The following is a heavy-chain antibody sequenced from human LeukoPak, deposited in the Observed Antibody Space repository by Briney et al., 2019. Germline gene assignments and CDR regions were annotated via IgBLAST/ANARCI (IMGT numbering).Heavy chain of an antibody. CDR2: IKQDGSEK. CDR3: ARVRFLEWLFSQPYYFDY. CDR1: GFTFSSYW. D-gene: IGHD3-3*01. J-gene: IGHJ4*02. Sequence: GGSLRLSCAASGFTFSSYWMSWVRPAPGKGLEWVANIKQDGSEKYYVDSVKGRFTISRDNAKNSLYLQMNSLRAEDTAVYYCARVRFLEWLFSQPYYFDYWGQGTLVTVSS. V-gene: IGHV3-7*03.